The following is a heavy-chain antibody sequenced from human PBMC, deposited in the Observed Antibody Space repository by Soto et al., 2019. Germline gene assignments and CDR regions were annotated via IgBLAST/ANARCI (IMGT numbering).Heavy chain of an antibody. CDR3: ARASPRRLWFATQYFQH. Sequence: QVQLVESGGGVVQPGRSLRLSCAASGFTFSSYAMHWVRQAPGKGLEWVAVISYDGSNKYYADSVKGRFTISRDNSKNTLYLQMNSLRAEDTAVYYCARASPRRLWFATQYFQHWGQGTLVTVSS. V-gene: IGHV3-30-3*01. J-gene: IGHJ1*01. CDR1: GFTFSSYA. CDR2: ISYDGSNK. D-gene: IGHD3-10*01.